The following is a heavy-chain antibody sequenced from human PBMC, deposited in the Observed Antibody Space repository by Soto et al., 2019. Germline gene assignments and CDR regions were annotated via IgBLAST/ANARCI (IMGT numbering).Heavy chain of an antibody. D-gene: IGHD2-21*01. J-gene: IGHJ5*02. Sequence: SETLCLTCAVYGGSFSGYYWSWIRQPPGKGLEWIGEINHSGSTNYNPSLKSRVTISVDTSKNQFSLKLSSVTAADTAVYYCARVWQVMGMAPADRTDPCGQKTLVALSS. CDR2: INHSGST. CDR1: GGSFSGYY. V-gene: IGHV4-34*01. CDR3: ARVWQVMGMAPADRTDP.